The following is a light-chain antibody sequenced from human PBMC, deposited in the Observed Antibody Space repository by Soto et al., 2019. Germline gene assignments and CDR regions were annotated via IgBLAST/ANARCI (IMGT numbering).Light chain of an antibody. CDR2: AAS. J-gene: IGKJ5*01. CDR1: QGISNK. Sequence: DIQMTQSPSTLSASVGDRDTITCRASQGISNKVAWYQHKPGKAPKLLIYAASTLQSGVPSRFSGSGSGTDFALTISSLQPEDVATYYCQKYNSAPTFGQGTRLEIK. CDR3: QKYNSAPT. V-gene: IGKV1-27*01.